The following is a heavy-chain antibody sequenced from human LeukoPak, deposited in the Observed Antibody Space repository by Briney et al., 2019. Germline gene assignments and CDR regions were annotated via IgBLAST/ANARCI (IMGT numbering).Heavy chain of an antibody. CDR2: INTNTGNP. D-gene: IGHD2-2*01. CDR3: ARAECSSTSCYAGVYYYYYMDV. V-gene: IGHV7-4-1*02. CDR1: GYTFTSYA. J-gene: IGHJ6*03. Sequence: ASVKVSCKASGYTFTSYAMNWVRQAPGQGLEWMGLINTNTGNPTYAQGFEGRFVFSLDTSVSTADLQISSLKAEDTAVYYCARAECSSTSCYAGVYYYYYMDVWGKGTTVTVSS.